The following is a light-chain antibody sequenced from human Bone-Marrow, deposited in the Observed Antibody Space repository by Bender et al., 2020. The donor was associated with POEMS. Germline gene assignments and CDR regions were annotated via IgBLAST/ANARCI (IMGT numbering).Light chain of an antibody. CDR1: SSNTGSGYD. Sequence: QSVLTQPPSVSGAPGQRVTISCTGSSSNTGSGYDINWYQHLPGTAPKLLIYGYNNRPSGVPDRFSGSKSGNTASLTVSGLQAEDEAHYYCLSYTTTSSWVFGGGTKVNVL. J-gene: IGLJ3*02. V-gene: IGLV1-40*01. CDR2: GYN. CDR3: LSYTTTSSWV.